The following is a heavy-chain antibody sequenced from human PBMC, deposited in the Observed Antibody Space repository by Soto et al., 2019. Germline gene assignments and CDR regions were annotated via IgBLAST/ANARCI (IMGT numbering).Heavy chain of an antibody. CDR2: IYHSGST. J-gene: IGHJ4*02. CDR1: VGSMSSGVYS. Sequence: PSETLSVTCAVSVGSMSSGVYSWNWILQPPGKGLEWIGYIYHSGSTYYNPSLKSRVTISLDMSKNQFSPNLSSVTAADTAVYYCARDAERVPAAFDSWGQGTLVTVSS. CDR3: ARDAERVPAAFDS. D-gene: IGHD2-2*01. V-gene: IGHV4-30-2*01.